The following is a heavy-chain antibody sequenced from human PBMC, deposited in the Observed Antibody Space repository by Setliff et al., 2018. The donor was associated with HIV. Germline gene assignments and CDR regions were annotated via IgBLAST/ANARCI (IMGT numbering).Heavy chain of an antibody. CDR3: ARGYCGGGICYSPNWLDP. CDR1: GYTFTSYD. Sequence: WASVKVSCKASGYTFTSYDINWVRQATGQGLEWMGWMNPNSGNTGYAQKFQGRVTMTRNTSISTAYMELSSLRSEDTAVYYCARGYCGGGICYSPNWLDPWGQGTLVTVSS. V-gene: IGHV1-8*02. J-gene: IGHJ5*02. D-gene: IGHD2-15*01. CDR2: MNPNSGNT.